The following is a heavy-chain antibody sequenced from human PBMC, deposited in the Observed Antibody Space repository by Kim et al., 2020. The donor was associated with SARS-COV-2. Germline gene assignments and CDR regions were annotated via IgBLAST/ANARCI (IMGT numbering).Heavy chain of an antibody. Sequence: GGSLRRSCAASGFTFSSYAMSWVRQAPGKGLEWVSAISGSGGSTYYADSVKGRFTISRDNSKNTLYLQMNSLRAEDTAVYYCATTQQWLESYYYYGMDVWGQGTTVTVSS. J-gene: IGHJ6*02. V-gene: IGHV3-23*01. CDR1: GFTFSSYA. CDR3: ATTQQWLESYYYYGMDV. D-gene: IGHD6-19*01. CDR2: ISGSGGST.